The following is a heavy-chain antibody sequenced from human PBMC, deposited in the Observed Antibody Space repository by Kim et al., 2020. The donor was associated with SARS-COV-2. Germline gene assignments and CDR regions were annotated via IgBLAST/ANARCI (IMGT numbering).Heavy chain of an antibody. D-gene: IGHD4-17*01. CDR2: IRSKAYGGTT. CDR3: TRLDDYGDYPYYYYGMDV. CDR1: GFTFGDYA. J-gene: IGHJ6*02. V-gene: IGHV3-49*03. Sequence: GGSLRLSCTASGFTFGDYAMSWFRQAPGKGLEWVGFIRSKAYGGTTEYAASVKGRFTISRDDSKSIAYLQMNSLKTEDTAVYYCTRLDDYGDYPYYYYGMDVWAKGPRSPSP.